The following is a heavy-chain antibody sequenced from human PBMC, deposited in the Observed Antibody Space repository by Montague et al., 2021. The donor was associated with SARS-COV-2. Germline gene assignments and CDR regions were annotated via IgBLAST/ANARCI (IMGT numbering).Heavy chain of an antibody. J-gene: IGHJ6*02. CDR2: ISHTEST. D-gene: IGHD3-3*02. Sequence: SETLSLTCTVSSGSISNYYWSWIRQPHGKGMEWIGFISHTESTNXNPSLESRVSISIDTSKTQFSLRVRSVTASDTAVYCCARSVHFAYGLDFWGQGITVTISS. CDR3: ARSVHFAYGLDF. V-gene: IGHV4-59*08. CDR1: SGSISNYY.